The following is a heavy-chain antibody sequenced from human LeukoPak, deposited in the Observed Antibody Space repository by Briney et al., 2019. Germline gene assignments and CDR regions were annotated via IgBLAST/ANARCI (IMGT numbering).Heavy chain of an antibody. CDR2: ISSSGSTI. J-gene: IGHJ4*02. D-gene: IGHD3-22*01. CDR1: GFTFSSYE. V-gene: IGHV3-48*03. Sequence: PGGSLRLSCAASGFTFSSYEMNWVRQAPGKGLEWVSYISSSGSTIYYADSVKGRFTISRDNAKNSLYLQMNSLRAEDTAVYYCASDPAIDSSGYHAFDIWGQGTLVTVSS. CDR3: ASDPAIDSSGYHAFDI.